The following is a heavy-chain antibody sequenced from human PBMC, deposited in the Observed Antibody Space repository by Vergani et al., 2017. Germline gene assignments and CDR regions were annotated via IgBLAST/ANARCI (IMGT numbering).Heavy chain of an antibody. J-gene: IGHJ4*02. D-gene: IGHD3-22*01. Sequence: QVQLQQWGAGLLKPSETLSLTCAVYGGSFSGYYWSWIRQPPGKGLGWIGEINNSGSTNYNPSLKSRVTISVDTSKNQFSLKLMSVTAADTAVYYCARGVGNYYDSSGYWGQGTLVTVSS. V-gene: IGHV4-34*01. CDR3: ARGVGNYYDSSGY. CDR1: GGSFSGYY. CDR2: INNSGST.